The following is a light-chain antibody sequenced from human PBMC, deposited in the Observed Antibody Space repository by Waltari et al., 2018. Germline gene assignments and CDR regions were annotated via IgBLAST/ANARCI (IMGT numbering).Light chain of an antibody. CDR1: SSDIGGHNY. CDR2: DVV. J-gene: IGLJ2*01. Sequence: QSALTQPASVSGSPGQTITISCTGTSSDIGGHNYVSWYQQHTGKAPKLMIYDVVKRPSGVSNRFAGSKSGNTASLTISGLQAEDDAIYYCSSYASSKFGGGTKLTVL. V-gene: IGLV2-14*01. CDR3: SSYASSK.